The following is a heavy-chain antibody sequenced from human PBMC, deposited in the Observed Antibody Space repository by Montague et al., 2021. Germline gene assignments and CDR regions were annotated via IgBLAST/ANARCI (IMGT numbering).Heavy chain of an antibody. V-gene: IGHV4-59*01. CDR2: TYYSAST. D-gene: IGHD2-21*01. J-gene: IGHJ4*02. Sequence: SETLSLTCSVSGASMKSYYWTWVRQSPGKGLQWIGYTYYSASTSSDPSLQSRLTMTVDTSKNQFTLRRMSVAAADSAVYYCARVEGMIGGITHFDYWAQGLPVTVSS. CDR1: GASMKSYY. CDR3: ARVEGMIGGITHFDY.